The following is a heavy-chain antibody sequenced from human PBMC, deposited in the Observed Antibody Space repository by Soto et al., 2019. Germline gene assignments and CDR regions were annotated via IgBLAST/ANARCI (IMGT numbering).Heavy chain of an antibody. J-gene: IGHJ6*02. CDR1: GFSFNSYA. V-gene: IGHV3-23*01. CDR3: ANAGGLDV. Sequence: EMHLLESGGGLGQPGGSLRLPCAASGFSFNSYAMSWVRQAPGKGLEWVSVIGGRGENIYYADSVRGRFTISRDNPNNTLYLQMNSLRVEDTAVYYCANAGGLDVWGQGTTVTVSS. CDR2: IGGRGENI.